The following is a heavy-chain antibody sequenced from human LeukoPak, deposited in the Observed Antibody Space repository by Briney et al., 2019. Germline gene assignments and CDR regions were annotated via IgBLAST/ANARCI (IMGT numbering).Heavy chain of an antibody. V-gene: IGHV4-34*01. D-gene: IGHD3-22*01. CDR1: GGSFSGYY. CDR3: ARGRDYYDSSGYY. CDR2: INHCGST. J-gene: IGHJ4*02. Sequence: SETLSLTCAVYGGSFSGYYWSWIRQPPGKGLEWIGEINHCGSTNYNPSLKSRVTISVDTSKNQFSLKLSSVTAADTAVYYCARGRDYYDSSGYYWGQGTLVTVSS.